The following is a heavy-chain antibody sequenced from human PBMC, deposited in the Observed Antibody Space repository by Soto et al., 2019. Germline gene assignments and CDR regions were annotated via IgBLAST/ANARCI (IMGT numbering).Heavy chain of an antibody. CDR1: GFTFSSYA. Sequence: EVQVLESGGGLVQPGGSLRLSCAASGFTFSSYAMSWVRQAPGKGLEWVSTITGSGGSTYYADSVKGRFTISRDNSKNTLFLQMNILRAEDTAVYYCAKVSGDYARGYFDCWGQGTLVTVSS. V-gene: IGHV3-23*01. CDR2: ITGSGGST. J-gene: IGHJ4*02. D-gene: IGHD2-21*01. CDR3: AKVSGDYARGYFDC.